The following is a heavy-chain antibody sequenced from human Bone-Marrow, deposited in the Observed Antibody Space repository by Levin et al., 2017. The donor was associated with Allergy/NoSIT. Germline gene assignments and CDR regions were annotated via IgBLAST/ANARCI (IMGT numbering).Heavy chain of an antibody. CDR3: ARDASEIQLWIRGWYFDL. V-gene: IGHV1-2*02. J-gene: IGHJ2*01. CDR1: GYTFSGNY. Sequence: GESLKISCKASGYTFSGNYIHWVRQAPGQGLEWMGWSNPNSGATNYAPKFQGRVTMTRDTSISTAYMEMSRLRSDDTAVYYCARDASEIQLWIRGWYFDLWGRGTLVIVSS. CDR2: SNPNSGAT. D-gene: IGHD5-18*01.